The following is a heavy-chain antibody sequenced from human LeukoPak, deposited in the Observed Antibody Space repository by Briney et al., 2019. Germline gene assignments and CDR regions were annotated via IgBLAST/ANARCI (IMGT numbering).Heavy chain of an antibody. CDR3: ATEGAYYDGSGYSDY. J-gene: IGHJ4*02. D-gene: IGHD3-22*01. V-gene: IGHV1-24*01. CDR2: FYPEDGET. CDR1: GYTLTELS. Sequence: ASVKVSCTVSGYTLTELSIHWVRQAPGKGLQWMGRFYPEDGETIYTQNFQGRVTITEDTSTDTAYMELSSLRAEDTAVYYCATEGAYYDGSGYSDYWGQGTLVTVSS.